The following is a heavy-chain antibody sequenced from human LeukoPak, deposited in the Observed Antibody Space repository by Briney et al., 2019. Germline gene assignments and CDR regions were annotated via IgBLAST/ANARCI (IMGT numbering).Heavy chain of an antibody. Sequence: ASVKVSCKASGYTFTNFYLHWVRQAPGQGLEWMGIINPTTGSTTYARKLQGRVTMTRDMSTSTVYMELSSLRSEDTAVYFCARDLNPQSIGMRAFDIWGQGTMVTASS. CDR2: INPTTGST. V-gene: IGHV1-46*01. D-gene: IGHD1-14*01. J-gene: IGHJ3*02. CDR3: ARDLNPQSIGMRAFDI. CDR1: GYTFTNFY.